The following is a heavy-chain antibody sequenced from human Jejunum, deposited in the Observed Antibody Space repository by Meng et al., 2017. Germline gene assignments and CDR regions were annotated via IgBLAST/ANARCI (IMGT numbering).Heavy chain of an antibody. V-gene: IGHV4-61*03. J-gene: IGHJ4*02. CDR3: VRTPLYSGSYYFDP. CDR2: VYYSGHT. CDR1: GDSVSSDNYY. D-gene: IGHD1-26*01. Sequence: QVEREEAGPGRVRPSETLSLTCTVFGDSVSSDNYYWSWIRQPPGKGLEWIGYVYYSGHTDCNPSLKSRLSISIDTSKNHFSLKLSSVTAADTAVYYCVRTPLYSGSYYFDPWGQGALVTVSS.